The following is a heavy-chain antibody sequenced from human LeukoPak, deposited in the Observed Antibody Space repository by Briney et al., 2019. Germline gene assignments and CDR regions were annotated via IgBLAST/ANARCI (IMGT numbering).Heavy chain of an antibody. J-gene: IGHJ3*02. CDR2: INHSGST. Sequence: SETLSLTCAVYGGSFSGYYWSWIRQPPGKGLEWIGEINHSGSTNYNPSLKSRVTISVDTSKNQFSLKLSSVTAADTAVYYCARYRLGVDAFDIWGQGTMVTVSS. D-gene: IGHD3-16*02. CDR3: ARYRLGVDAFDI. CDR1: GGSFSGYY. V-gene: IGHV4-34*01.